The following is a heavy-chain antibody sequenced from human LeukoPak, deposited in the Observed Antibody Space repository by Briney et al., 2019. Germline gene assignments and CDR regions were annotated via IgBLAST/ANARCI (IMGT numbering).Heavy chain of an antibody. V-gene: IGHV3-11*01. Sequence: GGSLRLSCAASGFTFSGYYMSWIRQAPGKGLVWVSYISSSGNTIYYADSVKGRFTISRDNAKNSLFLQMNSLRDEDTAVYYCARSEAAFDYWGQGTLVTVSS. CDR1: GFTFSGYY. CDR3: ARSEAAFDY. CDR2: ISSSGNTI. J-gene: IGHJ4*02.